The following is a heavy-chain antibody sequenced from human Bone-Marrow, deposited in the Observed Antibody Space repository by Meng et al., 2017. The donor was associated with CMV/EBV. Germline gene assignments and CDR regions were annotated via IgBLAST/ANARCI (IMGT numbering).Heavy chain of an antibody. CDR2: INHSGST. V-gene: IGHV4-34*01. CDR3: ARGLRGTRPSPH. CDR1: GGSVSGYY. J-gene: IGHJ4*02. Sequence: TCAGEGGSVSGYYWSWIRQPPGKGLEWIGEINHSGSTNYNPSLKSRVTISVDTSKNQFSLKLSSVTAADTAVYYCARGLRGTRPSPHWGQGTLVTVSS.